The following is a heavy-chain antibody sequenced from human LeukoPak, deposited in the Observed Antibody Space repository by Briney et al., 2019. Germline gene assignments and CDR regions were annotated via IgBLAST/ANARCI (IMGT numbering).Heavy chain of an antibody. CDR1: GYTFTSYG. Sequence: ASVKVSCKASGYTFTSYGISWVRQAPGQGLEWMGWISAYNGNTNYAQKLQGRVTMTTDTSTSTAYVELRGLRSDDTAIYYCARAITIFGVVYYYGMDVWGQGTTVTVSS. J-gene: IGHJ6*02. V-gene: IGHV1-18*01. D-gene: IGHD3-3*01. CDR2: ISAYNGNT. CDR3: ARAITIFGVVYYYGMDV.